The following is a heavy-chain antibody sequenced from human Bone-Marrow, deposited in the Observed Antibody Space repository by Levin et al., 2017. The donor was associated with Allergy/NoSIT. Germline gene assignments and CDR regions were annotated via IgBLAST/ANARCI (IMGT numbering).Heavy chain of an antibody. Sequence: GSLRLSCTVPGGSASSGSYYWSWIRQPTGKGLEWIAYIYHSGSTKYNPSLKSRVTISLDTSRNQFSFRLTSLTAADTAVYYCARGSYVGELSCDSWGKGTLVTVSS. CDR3: ARGSYVGELSCDS. V-gene: IGHV4-61*01. J-gene: IGHJ4*02. CDR2: IYHSGST. D-gene: IGHD3-10*01. CDR1: GGSASSGSYY.